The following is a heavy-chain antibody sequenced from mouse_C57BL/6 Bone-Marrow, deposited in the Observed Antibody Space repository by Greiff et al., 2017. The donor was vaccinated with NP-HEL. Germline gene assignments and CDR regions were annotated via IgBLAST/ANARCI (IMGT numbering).Heavy chain of an antibody. CDR1: GYSITSGYY. Sequence: EVQRVESGPGLVKPSQSLSLTCSVTGYSITSGYYWNWIRQFPGNKLEWMGYISYDGSNNYNPSLKNRISITRDTSKNQFFLKLNSVTTEDTATYYCARGAYYSSYWYFDVWGTGTTVTVSS. J-gene: IGHJ1*03. CDR2: ISYDGSN. D-gene: IGHD2-12*01. CDR3: ARGAYYSSYWYFDV. V-gene: IGHV3-6*01.